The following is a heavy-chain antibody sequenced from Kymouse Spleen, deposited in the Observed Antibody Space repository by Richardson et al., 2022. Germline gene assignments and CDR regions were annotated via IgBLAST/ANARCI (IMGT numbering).Heavy chain of an antibody. CDR2: INHSGST. J-gene: IGHJ4*02. Sequence: QVQLQQWGAGLLKPSETLSLTCAVYGGSFSGYYWSWIRQPPGKGLEWIGEINHSGSTNYNPSLKSRVTISVDTSKNQFSLKLSSVTAADTAVYYCARGPYCTNGVCYRGYFDYWGQGTLVTVSS. D-gene: IGHD2-8*01. CDR3: ARGPYCTNGVCYRGYFDY. CDR1: GGSFSGYY. V-gene: IGHV4-34*01.